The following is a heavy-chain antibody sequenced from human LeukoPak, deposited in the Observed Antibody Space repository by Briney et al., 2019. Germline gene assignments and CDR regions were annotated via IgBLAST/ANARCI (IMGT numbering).Heavy chain of an antibody. V-gene: IGHV3-23*01. Sequence: GGSLRLSCAASGFTFSSYAMSWVRQAPGKGLEWVTAISGSGGSTYYADSVKGRFTISRDNSKNTLYLQMNSLRAEDTAVYYCANVFSGYPFDYWGQGTLVTVSS. CDR2: ISGSGGST. D-gene: IGHD3-22*01. CDR3: ANVFSGYPFDY. CDR1: GFTFSSYA. J-gene: IGHJ4*02.